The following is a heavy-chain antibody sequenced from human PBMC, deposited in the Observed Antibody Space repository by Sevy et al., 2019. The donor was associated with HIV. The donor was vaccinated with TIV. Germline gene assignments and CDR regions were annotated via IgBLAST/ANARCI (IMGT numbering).Heavy chain of an antibody. V-gene: IGHV3-30*02. CDR2: IRYDGSTK. J-gene: IGHJ4*02. Sequence: RGSLRLSCAASGFTFSRYGMHWVRQAPGKGLEWVAFIRYDGSTKYYTESVKGLFTISRDNSKNTLYLQMNSLRTEDTAVYYCAKGPSPMITFGGVADYWGQGTLVTVSS. CDR1: GFTFSRYG. CDR3: AKGPSPMITFGGVADY. D-gene: IGHD3-16*01.